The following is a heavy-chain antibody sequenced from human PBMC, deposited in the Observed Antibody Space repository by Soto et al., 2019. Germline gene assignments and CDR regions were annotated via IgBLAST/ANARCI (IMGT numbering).Heavy chain of an antibody. Sequence: GGSLRLSCAASGFTFSSYGMHWVRQAPGKGLEWVAVIWYDGSNKYYADSVKGRFTISRDNSKNTLYLQMNSLRAEDTAVYYCARAVSKDIVVVPAFYPWGQGTLVTVSS. D-gene: IGHD2-2*01. CDR1: GFTFSSYG. J-gene: IGHJ5*02. CDR2: IWYDGSNK. CDR3: ARAVSKDIVVVPAFYP. V-gene: IGHV3-33*01.